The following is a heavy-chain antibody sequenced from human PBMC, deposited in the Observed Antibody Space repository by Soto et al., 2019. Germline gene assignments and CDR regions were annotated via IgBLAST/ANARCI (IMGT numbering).Heavy chain of an antibody. Sequence: QVQLVESGGGVVQPGRSLRLSCAASGFTFSSYAMHWVRQAPGKGLEWVAVISYDGSNKYYADSVKGRFTISRDNSKNTLYLQMNSLRAEDTAVYYCASNSSYFDYWGQGTLVTVSS. J-gene: IGHJ4*02. CDR1: GFTFSSYA. CDR2: ISYDGSNK. CDR3: ASNSSYFDY. D-gene: IGHD6-6*01. V-gene: IGHV3-30-3*01.